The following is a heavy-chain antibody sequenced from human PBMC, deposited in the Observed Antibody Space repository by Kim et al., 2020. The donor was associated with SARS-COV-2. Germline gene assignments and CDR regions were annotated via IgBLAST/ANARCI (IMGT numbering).Heavy chain of an antibody. V-gene: IGHV3-43*02. CDR1: GFTFDDYA. J-gene: IGHJ3*02. CDR3: AKPYFDWLLLRDGAFDI. CDR2: ISGDGGST. D-gene: IGHD3-9*01. Sequence: GGSLRLSCAASGFTFDDYAMHWVRQAPGKGLEWVSLISGDGGSTYYADSVKGRFTISRDNSKNSLYLQMNSLRTEDTALYYCAKPYFDWLLLRDGAFDIWGQGTMVTVSS.